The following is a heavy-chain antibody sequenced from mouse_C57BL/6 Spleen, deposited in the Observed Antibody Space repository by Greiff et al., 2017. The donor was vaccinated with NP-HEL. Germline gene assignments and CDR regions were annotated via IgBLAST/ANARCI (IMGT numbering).Heavy chain of an antibody. J-gene: IGHJ3*01. CDR3: ARGGYGGIAY. V-gene: IGHV1-42*01. CDR1: GYSFTGYY. CDR2: INPSTGGT. D-gene: IGHD2-2*01. Sequence: EVQLQQSGPELVKPGASVKISCKASGYSFTGYYMNWVKQSPEKSLEWIGEINPSTGGTTYIQKFKAKATLTVDKSSRPAYLHLQRLPSESSAVFYCARGGYGGIAYWGQGTLVTVSA.